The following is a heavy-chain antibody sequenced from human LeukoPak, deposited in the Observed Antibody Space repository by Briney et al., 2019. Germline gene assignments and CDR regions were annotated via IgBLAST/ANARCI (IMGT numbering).Heavy chain of an antibody. J-gene: IGHJ1*01. CDR1: GGSISGYY. D-gene: IGHD2-15*01. CDR3: ASRYCSGGSCYFQH. Sequence: SETLSLTCTVSGGSISGYYWSWIRQPPGKGLEWIGYIYYSGSTNYNPSLKSRVTISVDTSKNQFSLKLSSVTAADTAVYFCASRYCSGGSCYFQHWGQGTLVTVSS. V-gene: IGHV4-59*08. CDR2: IYYSGST.